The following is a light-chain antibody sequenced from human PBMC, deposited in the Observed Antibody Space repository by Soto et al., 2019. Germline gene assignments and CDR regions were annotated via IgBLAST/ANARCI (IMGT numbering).Light chain of an antibody. V-gene: IGLV1-40*01. Sequence: QSVLTQPPSVSGAPGQRVTISCTGRSSNIGAGYDVHWYQQLPGTAPKLLISGNSNRPSGVPDRFSGSKSGTSASLAITGLQAEDDADYDCQSYDSSLSGWVFGGGTKLTVL. CDR2: GNS. CDR3: QSYDSSLSGWV. CDR1: SSNIGAGYD. J-gene: IGLJ3*02.